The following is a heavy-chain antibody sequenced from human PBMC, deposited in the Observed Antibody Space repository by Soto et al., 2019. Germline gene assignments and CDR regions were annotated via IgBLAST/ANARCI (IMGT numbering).Heavy chain of an antibody. V-gene: IGHV4-59*01. CDR3: ARGADAFFYYGLDV. Sequence: SETLSLTCTVSGGSITSSYWSWIRRPPGKGLEWIAYIYDTGISGYTPSTSYNPSLKSRVTMSVDTSKSQFSLKLTSVTAADTAVYYCARGADAFFYYGLDVWGQGITVTVSS. J-gene: IGHJ6*02. D-gene: IGHD6-13*01. CDR1: GGSITSSY. CDR2: IYDTGISGYTPST.